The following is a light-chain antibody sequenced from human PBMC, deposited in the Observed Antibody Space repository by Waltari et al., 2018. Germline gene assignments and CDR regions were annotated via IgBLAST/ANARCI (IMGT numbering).Light chain of an antibody. CDR1: QAIHIY. Sequence: DIQMTQSPSSLSASLGDRIIITCRASQAIHIYLTWYQQKPGKAPKPLIFSASSVETGIPSRFSGGRSGTHYTLTISILQPEDFATYYCQQYDAVPYSFGQGTKVEIK. J-gene: IGKJ2*03. CDR2: SAS. V-gene: IGKV1-33*01. CDR3: QQYDAVPYS.